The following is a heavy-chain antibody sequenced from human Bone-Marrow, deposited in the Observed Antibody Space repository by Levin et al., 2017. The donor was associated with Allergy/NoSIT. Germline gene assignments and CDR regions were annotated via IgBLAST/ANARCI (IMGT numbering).Heavy chain of an antibody. CDR2: IYSGGST. D-gene: IGHD3/OR15-3a*01. CDR1: GFTVSSNY. CDR3: ARWSGLDAFDS. J-gene: IGHJ3*02. V-gene: IGHV3-53*01. Sequence: PGGSLRLSCAASGFTVSSNYMSWVRQAPGKGLEWVSVIYSGGSTYYADSVKGRFTISRDNSKNTLYLQMNSLGAEDTAVYYCARWSGLDAFDSWGQGTMVTVSS.